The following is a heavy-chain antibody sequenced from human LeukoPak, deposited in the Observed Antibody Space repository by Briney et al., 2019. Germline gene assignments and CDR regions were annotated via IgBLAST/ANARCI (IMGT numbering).Heavy chain of an antibody. J-gene: IGHJ2*01. CDR3: ARHPGKVTNDWYFDL. CDR2: INPNSGGT. CDR1: GYTFTGYY. V-gene: IGHV1-2*02. Sequence: ASVKVSCKASGYTFTGYYMHWVRQAPGQGLEWMGWINPNSGGTNYAQKSQGRATMTRDTSITTAYMELSRLSSDDTAVYYCARHPGKVTNDWYFDLWGRGTLVTVSS. D-gene: IGHD4-23*01.